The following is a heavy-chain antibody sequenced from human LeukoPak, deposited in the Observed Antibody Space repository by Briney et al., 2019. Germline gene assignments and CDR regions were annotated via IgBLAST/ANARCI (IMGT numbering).Heavy chain of an antibody. V-gene: IGHV3-43*01. CDR3: VKDLSYESSGHVLEY. Sequence: GGSLRLSCVASGFTFEDYTMHWVRQTPGKTLEWASLISWDGTTYYTDSVKGRFTISRDNSKNSLYLQMDTLRSEDTAFYYCVKDLSYESSGHVLEYWGQGTLVTVSS. D-gene: IGHD3-22*01. J-gene: IGHJ4*02. CDR1: GFTFEDYT. CDR2: ISWDGTT.